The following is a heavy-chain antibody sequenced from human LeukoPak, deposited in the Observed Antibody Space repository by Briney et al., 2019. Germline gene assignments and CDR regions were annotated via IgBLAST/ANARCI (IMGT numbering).Heavy chain of an antibody. CDR2: IYYSGST. J-gene: IGHJ5*02. Sequence: SETLSLTCTVSGGSISSGGYYWSWIRQHPGKGLEWFGYIYYSGSTYYNPSLKSRVTISVDTSKNQFSLKLSSVTAADTAVYYCAREPCSSTSCYYNWFDPWGQGTLVTVSS. D-gene: IGHD2-2*01. CDR1: GGSISSGGYY. CDR3: AREPCSSTSCYYNWFDP. V-gene: IGHV4-31*03.